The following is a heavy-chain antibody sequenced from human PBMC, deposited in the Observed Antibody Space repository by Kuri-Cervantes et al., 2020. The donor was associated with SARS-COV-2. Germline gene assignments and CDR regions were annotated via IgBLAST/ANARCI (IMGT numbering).Heavy chain of an antibody. CDR2: IYTSGST. CDR3: ARASKLGAFDY. J-gene: IGHJ4*02. Sequence: SETLSLTCTVSGGSISSSSYYWGWIRQPPGKGLEWIGSIYTSGSTNYNPSLKSRVTMSVDTSKNQFSLKLSSVTAADTAVYYCARASKLGAFDYWGQGTLVTVSS. V-gene: IGHV4-39*07. CDR1: GGSISSSSYY. D-gene: IGHD7-27*01.